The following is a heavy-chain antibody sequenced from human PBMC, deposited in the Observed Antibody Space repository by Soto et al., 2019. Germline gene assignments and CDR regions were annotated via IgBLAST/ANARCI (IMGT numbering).Heavy chain of an antibody. Sequence: QVQLQESGPGLVKPSQTLSLTCTVSGGSISSGDYSWSWIRQPPGKGLEWIGYIYYSGSTYYNPSLQSRVTISVDTSKTQFDPKLSSVTAADTAVSYCARVGGFGATTIDYWGQGTLFTVSS. CDR1: GGSISSGDYS. CDR3: ARVGGFGATTIDY. J-gene: IGHJ4*02. V-gene: IGHV4-30-4*01. CDR2: IYYSGST. D-gene: IGHD3-10*01.